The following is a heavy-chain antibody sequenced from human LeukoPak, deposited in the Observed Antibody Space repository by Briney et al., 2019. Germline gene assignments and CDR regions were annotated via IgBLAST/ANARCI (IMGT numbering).Heavy chain of an antibody. V-gene: IGHV1-8*01. J-gene: IGHJ4*02. CDR2: MNPNSGQT. CDR1: EYTFTSYD. CDR3: ARGKRTDYYGSGNDY. D-gene: IGHD3-10*01. Sequence: ASVKVSCKASEYTFTSYDFNWVRQATGQGLEWMGWMNPNSGQTGYAQKFLGRVTLARNTSTSTAYMEMSSLTSEDTAVYYCARGKRTDYYGSGNDYWGQGTLVTVSS.